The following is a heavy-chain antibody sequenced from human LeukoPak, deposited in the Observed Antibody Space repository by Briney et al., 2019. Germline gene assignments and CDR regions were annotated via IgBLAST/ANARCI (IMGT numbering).Heavy chain of an antibody. D-gene: IGHD2-21*01. Sequence: GRSLRLSCAASGFTFSSYGMHWVRQAPGKGLEWVAVIWSDGSNKYYADSVKGRFTISRDDSKNTVYLQMNSLRADDTAVYYCARVRGRCSGDCCYSDYWGQGTLVTVSS. V-gene: IGHV3-33*01. CDR1: GFTFSSYG. CDR2: IWSDGSNK. J-gene: IGHJ4*02. CDR3: ARVRGRCSGDCCYSDY.